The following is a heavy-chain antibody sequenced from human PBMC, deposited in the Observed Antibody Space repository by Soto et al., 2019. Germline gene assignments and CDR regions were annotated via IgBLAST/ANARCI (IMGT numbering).Heavy chain of an antibody. J-gene: IGHJ4*02. CDR2: INHSGST. CDR1: GGSISSSSYY. V-gene: IGHV4-39*01. Sequence: SETLSLTCTVSGGSISSSSYYWSWIRQPRGKGLEWIGEINHSGSTNYNPSLKSRVTISVDTSKNQFSLKPSSVTAADTAVYYCARQASAAGRTYYFDYWGQGTLVTVSS. CDR3: ARQASAAGRTYYFDY. D-gene: IGHD6-13*01.